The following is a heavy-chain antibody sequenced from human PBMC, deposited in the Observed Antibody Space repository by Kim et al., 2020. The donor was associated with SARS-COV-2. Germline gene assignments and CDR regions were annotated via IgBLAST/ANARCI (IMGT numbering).Heavy chain of an antibody. Sequence: GGSLRLSCTASGFTFGDYAMSWFRQAPGKGLEWVGFIRSKAYGGTTEYAASVKGRFTISRDDSKSIAYLQMNSLKTEDTAVYYCTREYMVRGVIRIRGYWGQGTLVTVSS. CDR3: TREYMVRGVIRIRGY. D-gene: IGHD3-10*01. J-gene: IGHJ4*02. CDR2: IRSKAYGGTT. CDR1: GFTFGDYA. V-gene: IGHV3-49*03.